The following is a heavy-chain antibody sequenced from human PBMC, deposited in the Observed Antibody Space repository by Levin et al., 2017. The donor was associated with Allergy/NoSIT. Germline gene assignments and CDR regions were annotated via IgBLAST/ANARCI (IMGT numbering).Heavy chain of an antibody. CDR1: GFTFSSYG. D-gene: IGHD3-10*01. CDR2: IWYDGSNK. J-gene: IGHJ4*02. Sequence: PGGSLRLSCAASGFTFSSYGMHWVRQAPGKGLEWVAVIWYDGSNKYYADSVKGRFTISRDNSKNTLYLQMNSLRAEDTAVYYCGRDGRRGEYGSGSCFFDYWGQGTLVTVSS. V-gene: IGHV3-33*01. CDR3: GRDGRRGEYGSGSCFFDY.